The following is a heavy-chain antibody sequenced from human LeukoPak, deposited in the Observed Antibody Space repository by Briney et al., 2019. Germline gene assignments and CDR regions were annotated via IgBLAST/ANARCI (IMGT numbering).Heavy chain of an antibody. D-gene: IGHD2-15*01. CDR1: GFTFSNYG. CDR2: ISYDGNYK. J-gene: IGHJ4*02. Sequence: PGGSLRLSCAASGFTFSNYGMHWVRQAPGKGLEWVAVISYDGNYKYYADSVRGRFTISRDNSKNTLYLQMNSLRPDDTALYYCAKATRYCSGGGCHYNDYWGQGTLVIVSS. CDR3: AKATRYCSGGGCHYNDY. V-gene: IGHV3-30*18.